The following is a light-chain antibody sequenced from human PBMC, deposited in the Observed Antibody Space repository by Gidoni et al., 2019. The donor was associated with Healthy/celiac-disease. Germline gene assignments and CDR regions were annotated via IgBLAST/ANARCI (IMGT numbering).Light chain of an antibody. CDR2: GAS. J-gene: IGKJ1*01. CDR3: QQYGSSPWT. Sequence: VLTPSPGTLSLSPGERATLSCRASQSVSSSYLAWYQQQPGQAPRLLIYGASSRATGSPDRFSSSGSGTDFTLTISRLEPEDFAVYYCQQYGSSPWTFGQGTKVEIK. V-gene: IGKV3-20*01. CDR1: QSVSSSY.